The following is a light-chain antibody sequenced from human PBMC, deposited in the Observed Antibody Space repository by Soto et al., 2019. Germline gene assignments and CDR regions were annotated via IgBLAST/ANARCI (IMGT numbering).Light chain of an antibody. Sequence: DIVMTQSPLSLPVTPVEPASISXXSSRXLLQTNGNTYLDWYLQKPGQSPQXXISLATNRASGVPDRFSGSGAGTDFTLQISRVEAEDVGVYYCMQALQTPFTFGGGTKVDIK. J-gene: IGKJ4*01. CDR3: MQALQTPFT. CDR1: RXLLQTNGNTY. V-gene: IGKV2-28*01. CDR2: LAT.